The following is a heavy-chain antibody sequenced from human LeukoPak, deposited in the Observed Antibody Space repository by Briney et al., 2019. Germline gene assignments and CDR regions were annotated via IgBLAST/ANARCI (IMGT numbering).Heavy chain of an antibody. CDR2: ISGSGGST. CDR3: AKALDIVVAVIDY. CDR1: GFTFSSYA. J-gene: IGHJ4*02. D-gene: IGHD2-15*01. Sequence: GGSLRLSCAASGFTFSSYAMSWVRQAPGKGLEWVSAISGSGGSTYYADSVKGRFAISRDNSKNTLYLQMNSLRAEDTAVYYCAKALDIVVAVIDYWGQGTLVTVSS. V-gene: IGHV3-23*01.